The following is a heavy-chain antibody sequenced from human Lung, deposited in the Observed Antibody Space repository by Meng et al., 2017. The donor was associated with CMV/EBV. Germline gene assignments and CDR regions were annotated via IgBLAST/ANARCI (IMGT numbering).Heavy chain of an antibody. Sequence: GESLKISCAASGFTFSSYWMSWVRQAPGKGLEWVANIKQDGSEKYYVDSVKGRFTISRDNAKNSLYLQMNSLRAEDTALYYCARGRVGTTWLDWGQGTLVTVSS. V-gene: IGHV3-7*01. J-gene: IGHJ4*02. CDR1: GFTFSSYW. D-gene: IGHD2/OR15-2a*01. CDR3: ARGRVGTTWLD. CDR2: IKQDGSEK.